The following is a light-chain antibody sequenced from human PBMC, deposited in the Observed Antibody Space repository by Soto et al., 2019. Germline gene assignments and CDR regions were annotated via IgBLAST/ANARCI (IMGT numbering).Light chain of an antibody. V-gene: IGLV3-1*01. CDR3: QAWDHSVI. Sequence: SYELTQPPSVSVSPGQTVSITCSGDRLGAKYVCWYQQKPGQSPVLVIYEDNKRPSGIPERFSGSNSGNTATLTISVTQAMDEADYYCQAWDHSVIFGGGTKLTVL. J-gene: IGLJ2*01. CDR1: RLGAKY. CDR2: EDN.